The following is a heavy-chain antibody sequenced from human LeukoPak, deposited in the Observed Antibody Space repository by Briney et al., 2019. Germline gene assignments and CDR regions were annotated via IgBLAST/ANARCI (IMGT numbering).Heavy chain of an antibody. V-gene: IGHV4-39*02. Sequence: SETLSLTCTVSGGSISSSSYYWGWIRQPPGKGLEWIGSIYYSGSTYYNPSLKSRVTISVDTSKNQFSLKLSSVTAADTAVYYCARETTKGGAFDIWGQGTMVTVSS. CDR2: IYYSGST. J-gene: IGHJ3*02. CDR3: ARETTKGGAFDI. CDR1: GGSISSSSYY. D-gene: IGHD1-1*01.